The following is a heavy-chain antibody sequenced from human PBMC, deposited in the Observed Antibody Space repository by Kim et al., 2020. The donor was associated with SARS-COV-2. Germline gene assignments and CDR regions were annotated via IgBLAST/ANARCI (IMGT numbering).Heavy chain of an antibody. CDR3: AREGRVGATTGMDG. CDR1: GFTFSSYS. CDR2: IWYYGSNK. V-gene: IGHV3-33*01. D-gene: IGHD1-26*01. Sequence: GGSLRLSCAASGFTFSSYSMHWVRQAPGKGLEWVAIIWYYGSNKYYADSVKGRFTISRDNAKNTLYLQMNSLRAEDTAVYYCAREGRVGATTGMDGWGQGNMVTVSS. J-gene: IGHJ6*02.